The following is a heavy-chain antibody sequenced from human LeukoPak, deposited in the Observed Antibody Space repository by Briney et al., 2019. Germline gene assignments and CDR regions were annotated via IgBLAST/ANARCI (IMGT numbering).Heavy chain of an antibody. D-gene: IGHD3-16*02. Sequence: PGGSLRLSCAASGFTFSSYAMSWVRQAPGKGLEWVSAISDSGGSTYYADSVKGRFTISRDNSKNTLYLQMNSLRVEDTAVYYCARDPRWNFDYWGQGTLVTVSS. CDR2: ISDSGGST. J-gene: IGHJ4*02. V-gene: IGHV3-23*01. CDR1: GFTFSSYA. CDR3: ARDPRWNFDY.